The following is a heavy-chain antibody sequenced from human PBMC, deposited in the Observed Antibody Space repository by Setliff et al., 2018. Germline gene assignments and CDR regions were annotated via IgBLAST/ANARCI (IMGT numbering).Heavy chain of an antibody. CDR3: ARSFSRREKFLLDY. V-gene: IGHV4-30-4*08. J-gene: IGHJ4*02. CDR1: GGSISSGDYY. Sequence: SETLSLTCTVSGGSISSGDYYWSWIRQPPGKGLEWIGYIYSSGSTYYSPSLKSRVTMFVDTSKNQFSLKVSSVTAADTAVYYCARSFSRREKFLLDYWGQGALVTVSS. CDR2: IYSSGST.